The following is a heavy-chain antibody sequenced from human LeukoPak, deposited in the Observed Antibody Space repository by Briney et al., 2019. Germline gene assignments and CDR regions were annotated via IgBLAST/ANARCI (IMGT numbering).Heavy chain of an antibody. CDR1: GFTFSNYA. CDR2: ISSSGGST. D-gene: IGHD2-21*02. V-gene: IGHV3-23*01. CDR3: ARHQCGGDCGFDI. Sequence: GGSLRLSCAASGFTFSNYAMSWVRQAPGKGLEWVSSISSSGGSTYYADSVKGQFTISRDNSKNTLYLQMNSLRAEDTAVYYCARHQCGGDCGFDIWGQGTMVTVSS. J-gene: IGHJ3*02.